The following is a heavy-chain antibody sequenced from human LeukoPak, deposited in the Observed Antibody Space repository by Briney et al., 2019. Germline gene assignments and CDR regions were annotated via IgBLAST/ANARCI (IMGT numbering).Heavy chain of an antibody. CDR3: ATHIAAQYYYYYMDV. CDR1: GYTFTDYY. V-gene: IGHV1-2*02. J-gene: IGHJ6*03. D-gene: IGHD6-6*01. CDR2: INPNSGGT. Sequence: ASVKVSCKASGYTFTDYYMHWVRQAPGQGLEWMAWINPNSGGTNYAQKFQGRVTMTRDTSISTAYMELSRLGSDDTAVYYCATHIAAQYYYYYMDVWGKGTTVTVSS.